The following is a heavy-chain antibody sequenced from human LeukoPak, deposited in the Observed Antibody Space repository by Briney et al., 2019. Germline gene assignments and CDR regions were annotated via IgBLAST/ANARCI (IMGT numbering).Heavy chain of an antibody. CDR3: ARDRFTMVRGVIDY. V-gene: IGHV1-2*02. CDR1: GYTFTGYY. CDR2: INPNSGGT. D-gene: IGHD3-10*01. Sequence: GASVKVSCKASGYTFTGYYMHWVRQAPGQGLEWMGWINPNSGGTHYAQKFQGRVTMTRDTSISTAYMELSRLRSDDTAVYYCARDRFTMVRGVIDYWGQGTLVTVSS. J-gene: IGHJ4*02.